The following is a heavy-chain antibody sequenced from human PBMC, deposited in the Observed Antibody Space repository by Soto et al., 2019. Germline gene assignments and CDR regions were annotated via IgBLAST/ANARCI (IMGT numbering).Heavy chain of an antibody. Sequence: GWSLRLSWAASGFTFISYSMNWVRRAPGKGLEWVSSISSSSSYIYYADSVKGRFTISRDNAKNSLYLQMNSLRAEDTAVYYCARDQVAAAGTSNYYYYGMDVWGQGTTVTVSS. J-gene: IGHJ6*02. CDR1: GFTFISYS. D-gene: IGHD6-13*01. V-gene: IGHV3-21*01. CDR2: ISSSSSYI. CDR3: ARDQVAAAGTSNYYYYGMDV.